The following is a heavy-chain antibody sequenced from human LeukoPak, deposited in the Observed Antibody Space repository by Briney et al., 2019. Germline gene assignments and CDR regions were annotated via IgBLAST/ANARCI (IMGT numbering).Heavy chain of an antibody. V-gene: IGHV3-30-3*01. CDR2: ISYDGTNK. CDR1: GFTFSDYA. CDR3: ARDRAKVIATLME. J-gene: IGHJ4*02. D-gene: IGHD2-21*01. Sequence: GGSLRLSCAASGFTFSDYAMHWVRQAPGKGLEWVALISYDGTNKYYADSVKGRFTISRDNSRNTLYPQMNSLRAGDTAVYYYARDRAKVIATLMEWGQGTLVTVSS.